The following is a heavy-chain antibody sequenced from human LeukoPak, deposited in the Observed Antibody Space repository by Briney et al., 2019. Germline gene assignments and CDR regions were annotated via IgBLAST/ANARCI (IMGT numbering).Heavy chain of an antibody. CDR3: ARDLRERWLQLRAFDI. CDR1: GFTFSSYW. J-gene: IGHJ3*02. V-gene: IGHV3-7*01. Sequence: GGSLRLSCAASGFTFSSYWMSWVRQARGKGLEWVANIKQDGSEKYYVDSVKGRFTISRDNDKNSLYLQMNSLRAEDTAVYYCARDLRERWLQLRAFDIWGQGTMVTVSS. CDR2: IKQDGSEK. D-gene: IGHD5-24*01.